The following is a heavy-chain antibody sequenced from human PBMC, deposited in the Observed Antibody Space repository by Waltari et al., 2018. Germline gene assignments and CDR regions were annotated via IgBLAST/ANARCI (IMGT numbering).Heavy chain of an antibody. Sequence: QVQLVQSGAEVKKPGASVKVSCKTPGYTFTDHDMPWVRPAPGQGLEWIGWINPKTGATKYAHNFQEWVTLTRDTSINTSYMELNRLKSDDTAVYYCARGQLMSAYFVFDVWGQGTMVTVSS. D-gene: IGHD1-26*01. CDR1: GYTFTDHD. J-gene: IGHJ3*01. V-gene: IGHV1-2*04. CDR2: INPKTGAT. CDR3: ARGQLMSAYFVFDV.